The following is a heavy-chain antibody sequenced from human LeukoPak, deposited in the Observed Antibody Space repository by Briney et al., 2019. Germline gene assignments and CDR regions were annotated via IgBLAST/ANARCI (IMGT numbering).Heavy chain of an antibody. V-gene: IGHV3-21*01. CDR3: ARGLLAGVFDY. J-gene: IGHJ4*02. CDR2: ISTSTSYI. CDR1: GFTFNTYS. D-gene: IGHD3-22*01. Sequence: GGSLRLSCAASGFTFNTYSMNWVRQAPGKGLEWVSSISTSTSYIYYADSVKGRFTISRDNAKNSLYLQMNSLRAEDTVVYYCARGLLAGVFDYWGQGTLVTVSS.